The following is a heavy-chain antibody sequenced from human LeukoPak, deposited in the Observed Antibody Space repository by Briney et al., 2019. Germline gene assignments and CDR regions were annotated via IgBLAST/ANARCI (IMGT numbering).Heavy chain of an antibody. Sequence: SETLSLTCAVYGGSFSGYYWSWIRQPPGKGLEWIGSIYFSGNTYYNPSLKTRVTISIDTSKNQFSLKLTSVTAADTAIFYCASGYFVHTFDFWGQGTLGTVSS. D-gene: IGHD3-9*01. CDR3: ASGYFVHTFDF. CDR2: IYFSGNT. CDR1: GGSFSGYY. V-gene: IGHV4-34*01. J-gene: IGHJ4*02.